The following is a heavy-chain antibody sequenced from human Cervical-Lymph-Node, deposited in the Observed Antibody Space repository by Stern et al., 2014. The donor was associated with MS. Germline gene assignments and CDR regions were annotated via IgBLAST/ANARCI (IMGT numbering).Heavy chain of an antibody. CDR3: ARDLVTIFGVDSYMVGAYYYSMDV. D-gene: IGHD3-3*01. V-gene: IGHV3-21*01. J-gene: IGHJ6*02. CDR2: ISRSGSVI. Sequence: EVQLVESGGGLVTPGGSLRLSCAASGFTFSDYSMNWVRQAPGKGLEWVSSISRSGSVIKYPDSMKGRFTISRDNAKNSLYLQMSSLRAEDTAVYYCARDLVTIFGVDSYMVGAYYYSMDVWGQGTTVTVS. CDR1: GFTFSDYS.